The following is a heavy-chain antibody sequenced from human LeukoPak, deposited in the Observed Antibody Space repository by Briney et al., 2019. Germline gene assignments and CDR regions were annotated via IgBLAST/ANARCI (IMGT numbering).Heavy chain of an antibody. CDR3: ARVGGITMIVVLITDAFDI. J-gene: IGHJ3*02. CDR1: GGSFSGYY. CDR2: INHSGST. D-gene: IGHD3-22*01. Sequence: SETLSLTCAVYGGSFSGYYWSWIRQPPGKGLEWIGEINHSGSTNSNPSLKSRVTISVDTSKNQFSLKLSSVTAADTAVYYCARVGGITMIVVLITDAFDIWGQGTMVTVSS. V-gene: IGHV4-34*01.